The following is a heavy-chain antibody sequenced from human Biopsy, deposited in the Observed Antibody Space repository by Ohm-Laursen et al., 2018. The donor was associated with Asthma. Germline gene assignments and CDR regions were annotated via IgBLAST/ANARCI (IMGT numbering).Heavy chain of an antibody. D-gene: IGHD5-12*01. V-gene: IGHV3-30*18. CDR3: AKRRGYSGHDNDY. CDR2: ISYDGNHK. J-gene: IGHJ4*02. CDR1: GFMFRSFG. Sequence: SLRLSFAPSGFMFRSFGMHWVRQAPGKGLEWVAVISYDGNHKFYEDSVKGRFTISRDNSKNTLYLQMNSLRTEDTAVYYCAKRRGYSGHDNDYWGQGTLVIVSS.